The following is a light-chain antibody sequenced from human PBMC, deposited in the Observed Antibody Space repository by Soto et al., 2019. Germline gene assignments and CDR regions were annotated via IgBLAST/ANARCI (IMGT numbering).Light chain of an antibody. CDR2: WAS. CDR3: QQYYTTLS. V-gene: IGKV4-1*01. J-gene: IGKJ4*01. Sequence: DIVMTQSPDSLAVSLGERATINCKSSQRVLYNSDNKNYLAWYQQKAGQPPKLLIYWASTRDSGVPDRFSGSGSWADFTLTINNLQAEDVAVYYCQQYYTTLSFGGGTKVEIK. CDR1: QRVLYNSDNKNY.